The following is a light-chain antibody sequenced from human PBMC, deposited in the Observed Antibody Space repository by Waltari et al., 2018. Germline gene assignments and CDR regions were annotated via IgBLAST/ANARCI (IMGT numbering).Light chain of an antibody. J-gene: IGKJ2*03. V-gene: IGKV3-20*01. CDR1: QSVSSY. CDR2: GTS. CDR3: QTYYSSPYS. Sequence: VILTQSPATRSLSPGERATLSCRASQSVSSYLAWYQQKPGQAPRLLIYGTSSRATGIPDRFSGSGSGTEFTLTISSLEPEDFAVYYCQTYYSSPYSFGQGTKVEIK.